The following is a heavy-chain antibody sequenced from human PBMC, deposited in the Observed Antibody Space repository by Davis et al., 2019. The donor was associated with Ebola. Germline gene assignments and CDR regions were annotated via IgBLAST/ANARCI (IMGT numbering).Heavy chain of an antibody. CDR1: GGSISSYY. J-gene: IGHJ4*02. V-gene: IGHV4-59*08. Sequence: SETLSLTCTVSGGSISSYYWSWIRQSPGKRLEWIGYILYGAGAKYNPSLESRLTISGDTSKNQLSLKLTSVTAADTAIYYCARHPGVGSASGRLDSWGQGTLVVVSS. D-gene: IGHD6-6*01. CDR2: ILYGAGA. CDR3: ARHPGVGSASGRLDS.